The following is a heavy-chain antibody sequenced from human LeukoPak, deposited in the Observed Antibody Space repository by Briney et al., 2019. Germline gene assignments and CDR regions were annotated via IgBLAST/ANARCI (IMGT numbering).Heavy chain of an antibody. D-gene: IGHD5-24*01. Sequence: GGSLRLSCAASGFTFSSYSMNWVRQAPGKGLEWVSSISSSSSYIYYADSVKGRFTISRDNAKNSLYLQMNSLRAEDTAVYYCAREMATIPTPDYWGQGTLVTVSS. J-gene: IGHJ4*02. CDR3: AREMATIPTPDY. CDR1: GFTFSSYS. V-gene: IGHV3-21*01. CDR2: ISSSSSYI.